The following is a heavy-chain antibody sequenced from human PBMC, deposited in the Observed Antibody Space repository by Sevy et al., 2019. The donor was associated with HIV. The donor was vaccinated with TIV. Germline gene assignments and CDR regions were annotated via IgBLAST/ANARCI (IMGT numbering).Heavy chain of an antibody. CDR3: ARRGYDGSGSNWFDS. J-gene: IGHJ5*01. Sequence: SETLSLTCTVSAGSISSYYWTWIRQPPGKGLEWIGFIYYSGGTNYNPSLKSRVTISVDTSKNQFSLNLSSVTAADTAVYYCARRGYDGSGSNWFDSWGQGTLVTVSS. V-gene: IGHV4-59*01. D-gene: IGHD3-22*01. CDR2: IYYSGGT. CDR1: AGSISSYY.